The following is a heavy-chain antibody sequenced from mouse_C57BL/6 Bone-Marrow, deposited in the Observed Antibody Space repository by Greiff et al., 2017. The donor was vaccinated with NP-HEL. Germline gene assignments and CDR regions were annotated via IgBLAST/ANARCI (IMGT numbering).Heavy chain of an antibody. V-gene: IGHV1-31*01. Sequence: VQLQQSGPELVKPGASVKISCKASGYSFTGYYMHWVKQSHGNILDWIGYIYPYNGVSSYNQKFKGKATLTVDKSSSTAYMELRSLTSEDSAVYYCARNPSYYGKGAWFAYWGQGTLVTVSA. J-gene: IGHJ3*01. CDR3: ARNPSYYGKGAWFAY. CDR2: IYPYNGVS. D-gene: IGHD1-1*01. CDR1: GYSFTGYY.